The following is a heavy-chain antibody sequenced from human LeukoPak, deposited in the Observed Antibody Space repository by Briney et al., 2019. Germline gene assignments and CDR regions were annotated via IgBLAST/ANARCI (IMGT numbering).Heavy chain of an antibody. V-gene: IGHV3-23*01. CDR2: ISGSGGRT. J-gene: IGHJ4*02. CDR3: ASLTTVPY. CDR1: GFTFSSYG. D-gene: IGHD4-17*01. Sequence: GGSLRLSCAASGFTFSSYGMSWVRQTPGKGLEWVSAISGSGGRTYYADSVKGRFTISRDNSKNTLDLQMNSLRAEDTAVYYCASLTTVPYWGQGTLVTVSS.